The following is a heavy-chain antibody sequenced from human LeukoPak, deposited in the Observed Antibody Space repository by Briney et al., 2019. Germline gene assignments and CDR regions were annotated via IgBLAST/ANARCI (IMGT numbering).Heavy chain of an antibody. CDR3: AKDLAGRDRFGGNYFDY. V-gene: IGHV3-30*18. D-gene: IGHD3-10*01. J-gene: IGHJ4*02. CDR1: GFTFSSYG. Sequence: GGSLRLSCAASGFTFSSYGMHWVRQAPGKGLEWVAFISHDGINKYYADSVKGRSTISRDNSKNTLYLQMNSLRAEDTALYYCAKDLAGRDRFGGNYFDYWGQGTLVTVSS. CDR2: ISHDGINK.